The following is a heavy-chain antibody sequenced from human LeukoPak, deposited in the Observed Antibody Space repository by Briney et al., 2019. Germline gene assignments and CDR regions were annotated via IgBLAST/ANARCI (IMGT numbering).Heavy chain of an antibody. CDR3: ERGGRSGRPGDY. CDR2: IYSSGFT. V-gene: IGHV4-4*07. D-gene: IGHD1-1*01. J-gene: IGHJ4*02. CDR1: DGSISRYW. Sequence: SETLSLTCTASDGSISRYWWGWIQKPAGKGLEWIGHIYSSGFTNYNPSLKSQVTISVDTSKNHFYLHLSTVTASDTAVYYCERGGRSGRPGDYWGQGTLVTVTS.